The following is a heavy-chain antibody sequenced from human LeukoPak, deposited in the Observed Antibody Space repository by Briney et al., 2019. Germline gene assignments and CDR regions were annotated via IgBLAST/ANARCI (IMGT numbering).Heavy chain of an antibody. CDR3: ARYYGSGSYDSDYYYYYYMDV. CDR2: IRYDGSNK. Sequence: PGGSLRLSCAASGFTFSSYGMHWVRQAPGKGLEWVAFIRYDGSNKYYADSVKGRFTISRDNSKNTLYLQMNSLRAEDTAVYYCARYYGSGSYDSDYYYYYYMDVWGKGTTVTVSS. J-gene: IGHJ6*03. D-gene: IGHD3-10*01. CDR1: GFTFSSYG. V-gene: IGHV3-30*02.